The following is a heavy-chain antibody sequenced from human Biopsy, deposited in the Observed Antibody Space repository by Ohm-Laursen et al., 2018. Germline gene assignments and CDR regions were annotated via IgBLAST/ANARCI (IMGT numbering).Heavy chain of an antibody. CDR3: ARGMRSSGWPYFDS. CDR2: IFYSGII. J-gene: IGHJ4*02. Sequence: SETLSLTCTVSGGSVSSNTNYWAWIRQPPGRGLEWIGSIFYSGIIYYNPSLESRVTMSVDMPKNQFSLKLSSVTAADTAIYYCARGMRSSGWPYFDSWGQGTLVTVSS. V-gene: IGHV4-39*07. D-gene: IGHD6-19*01. CDR1: GGSVSSNTNY.